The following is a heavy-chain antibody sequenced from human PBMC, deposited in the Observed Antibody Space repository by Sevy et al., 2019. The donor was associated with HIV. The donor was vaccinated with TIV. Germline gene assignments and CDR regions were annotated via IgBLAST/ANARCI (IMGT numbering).Heavy chain of an antibody. J-gene: IGHJ6*02. CDR3: ARDCSSTSCLWGLDV. Sequence: GGSLRLSCTASGFSFNMYWMSWVRQAPGQGLEWVAHIKRDGSEKYYVDSVRGRFTISRDNAKNSLYLQMNGLRAEGTAVYDCARDCSSTSCLWGLDVWGPGTTVTVSS. CDR2: IKRDGSEK. V-gene: IGHV3-7*03. CDR1: GFSFNMYW. D-gene: IGHD2-2*01.